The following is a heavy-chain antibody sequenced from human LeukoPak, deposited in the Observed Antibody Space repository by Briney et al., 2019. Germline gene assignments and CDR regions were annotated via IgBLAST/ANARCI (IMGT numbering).Heavy chain of an antibody. D-gene: IGHD3-22*01. CDR2: INHSGST. J-gene: IGHJ4*02. V-gene: IGHV4-34*01. Sequence: SETLSLTCAVYGGSFSGYYWSWIRQPPGKGLESIGEINHSGSTNYNPSLKSRVTISVDTSKNQFSLKLSSVTAADTAVYYCARFEYDSSGLLPYYFDYWGQGTLVTVSS. CDR1: GGSFSGYY. CDR3: ARFEYDSSGLLPYYFDY.